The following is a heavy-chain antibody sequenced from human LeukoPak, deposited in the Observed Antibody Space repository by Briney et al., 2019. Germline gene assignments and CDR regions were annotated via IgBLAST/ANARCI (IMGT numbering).Heavy chain of an antibody. CDR3: ASQHVSYGSGSYPTRDY. CDR1: GFTFSSYS. D-gene: IGHD3-10*01. J-gene: IGHJ4*02. Sequence: GGSLRLSCAASGFTFSSYSMNWVRQAPGKGLEWVSYISSSSSTIYYADSVKGRFTISRDNAKNSLYLQMNSLRAEDTAVYYCASQHVSYGSGSYPTRDYWGQGTLVTVSS. CDR2: ISSSSSTI. V-gene: IGHV3-48*01.